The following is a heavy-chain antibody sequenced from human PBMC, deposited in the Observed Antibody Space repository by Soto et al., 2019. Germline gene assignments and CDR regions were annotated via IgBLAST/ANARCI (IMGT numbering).Heavy chain of an antibody. V-gene: IGHV3-15*07. J-gene: IGHJ4*02. CDR1: CFTFSNAW. CDR2: IKSKTDGGTT. D-gene: IGHD3-22*01. CDR3: FRFDSSAAVDY. Sequence: WGSLRLSCAASCFTFSNAWMTWVRQAPGKGLEWVGRIKSKTDGGTTEYAAPVKGRFTISRDDSKNTLYLEMNSLKTEDTAVYYCFRFDSSAAVDYWGQGTLVTVSS.